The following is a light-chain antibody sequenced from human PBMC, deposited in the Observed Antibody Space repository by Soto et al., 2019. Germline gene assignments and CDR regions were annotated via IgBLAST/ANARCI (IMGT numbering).Light chain of an antibody. CDR2: DVT. CDR3: NSYTSASFYV. V-gene: IGLV2-11*01. J-gene: IGLJ1*01. CDR1: SGDVGLYDY. Sequence: QSVLTQPRSVSGSPGQSVTISCTGTSGDVGLYDYVSWYQHHPGKAPKLMIYDVTKRPSGVPDRFSGPKSGNTASLTISGLQAEDEAEYYCNSYTSASFYVFGTGTKVTVL.